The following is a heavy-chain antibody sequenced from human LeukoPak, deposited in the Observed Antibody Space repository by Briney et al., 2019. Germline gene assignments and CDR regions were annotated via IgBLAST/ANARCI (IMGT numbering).Heavy chain of an antibody. D-gene: IGHD1-26*01. CDR1: GFTFSSYW. J-gene: IGHJ4*02. CDR2: INKDGSST. Sequence: GGSLRLSCAASGFTFSSYWMHWVRQAPGKGLVWVSRINKDGSSTTYADSVKGRFTISRDNARNTLYLQMNSLRAEDTAVYYCARGGVGANLDYWGQGTLVTVSS. CDR3: ARGGVGANLDY. V-gene: IGHV3-74*01.